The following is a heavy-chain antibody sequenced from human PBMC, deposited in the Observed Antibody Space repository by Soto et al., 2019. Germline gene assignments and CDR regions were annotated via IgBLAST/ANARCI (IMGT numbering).Heavy chain of an antibody. CDR2: IYPGDSDT. V-gene: IGHV5-51*01. D-gene: IGHD5-12*01. CDR3: ARRRRDGYNSPGMDV. J-gene: IGHJ6*02. CDR1: GCRFTSYW. Sequence: GESRKISCKGSGCRFTSYWIGWVRQMPGKGLEWMGIIYPGDSDTRYSPSFQGQVTISADKSISTAYLQWSSLKASDTAMYYCARRRRDGYNSPGMDVCGQGSTVTVSS.